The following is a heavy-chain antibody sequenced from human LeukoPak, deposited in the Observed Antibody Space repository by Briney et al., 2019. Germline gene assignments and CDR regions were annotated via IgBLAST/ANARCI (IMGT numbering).Heavy chain of an antibody. CDR3: VGGGGDLEY. Sequence: PGGSLRLSCAASGLIVTSNYMNCVRQAPEKGLEWVSTFFDGGDTYYGDSVKRRFPISGDHANNALYLQMNHLRPEDTAVYDCVGGGGDLEYWGQGTLVTVSS. V-gene: IGHV3-53*05. J-gene: IGHJ4*02. D-gene: IGHD3-10*01. CDR2: FFDGGDT. CDR1: GLIVTSNY.